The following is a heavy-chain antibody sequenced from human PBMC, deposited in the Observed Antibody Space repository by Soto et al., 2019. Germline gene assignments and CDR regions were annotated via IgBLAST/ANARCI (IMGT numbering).Heavy chain of an antibody. D-gene: IGHD2-2*01. CDR3: ARPGSLYCSSTSCYEFEP. J-gene: IGHJ5*02. CDR1: GYSFTSYW. Sequence: LGESLKISCKGSGYSFTSYWISWVRQMPGKGLEWMGRIDPSDSYTNYSPSFQGHVTISADKSISTAYLQWSSLKASDTAMYYCARPGSLYCSSTSCYEFEPWGQGTLVTVSS. V-gene: IGHV5-10-1*01. CDR2: IDPSDSYT.